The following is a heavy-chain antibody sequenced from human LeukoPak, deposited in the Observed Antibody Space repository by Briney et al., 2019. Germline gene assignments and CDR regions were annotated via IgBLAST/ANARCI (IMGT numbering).Heavy chain of an antibody. Sequence: GGFLRLSCAASGFTFSSYGMHWVRQAPGKGLEWVAFIRYDGSNKYYADSVKGRFTISRDNSKNTLYLQMNSLRAEDTAVYYCAKVDYYDSSGYYHGYYYYYMDVWGKGTTVTVSS. D-gene: IGHD3-22*01. J-gene: IGHJ6*03. CDR3: AKVDYYDSSGYYHGYYYYYMDV. CDR2: IRYDGSNK. CDR1: GFTFSSYG. V-gene: IGHV3-30*02.